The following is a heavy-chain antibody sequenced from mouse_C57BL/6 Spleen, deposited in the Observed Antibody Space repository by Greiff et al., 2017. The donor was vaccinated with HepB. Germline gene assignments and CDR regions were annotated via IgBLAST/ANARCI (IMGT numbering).Heavy chain of an antibody. CDR3: TPLPAFAY. V-gene: IGHV14-4*01. Sequence: EVQLQQSGAELVRPGASVKLSCTASGFNIKDDYMHWVKQRPEQGLEWIGWIDPENGDTEYASKFQGKATITADTSSNTAYLQLSSLTSEDTAVYYYTPLPAFAYWGQGTLVTVSA. CDR1: GFNIKDDY. CDR2: IDPENGDT. J-gene: IGHJ3*01.